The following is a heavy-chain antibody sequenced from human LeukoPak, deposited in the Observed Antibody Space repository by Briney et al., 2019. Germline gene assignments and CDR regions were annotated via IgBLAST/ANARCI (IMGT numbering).Heavy chain of an antibody. CDR1: GGSISSGSYY. J-gene: IGHJ1*01. CDR3: ARDRSGSFQH. D-gene: IGHD1-26*01. V-gene: IGHV4-61*01. CDR2: IYYSGST. Sequence: PSQTLSLTCTVSGGSISSGSYYWSWIRQPPGKGLEWIGYIYYSGSTNYNPSLKSRVTISVDTSKNQFSLKLSSVTAADTAVYYCARDRSGSFQHWGQGTLVTVSS.